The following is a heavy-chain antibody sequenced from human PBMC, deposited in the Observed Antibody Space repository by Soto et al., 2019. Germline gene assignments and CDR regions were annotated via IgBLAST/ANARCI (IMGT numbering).Heavy chain of an antibody. J-gene: IGHJ1*01. CDR2: IYYSGTT. CDR1: GGSITSDSYY. CDR3: ARDDGSYGAEYFQH. D-gene: IGHD1-26*01. Sequence: SETLSLTCTVSGGSITSDSYYWSWIRQHPGQGLEWIGHIYYSGTTYYNPSLKSRVTISVDTSKNQLSLQMNSLRAEDTAVYYCARDDGSYGAEYFQHWGQGTLVTVSS. V-gene: IGHV4-31*03.